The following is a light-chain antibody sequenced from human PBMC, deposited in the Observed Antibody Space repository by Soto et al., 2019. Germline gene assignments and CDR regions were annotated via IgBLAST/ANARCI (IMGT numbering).Light chain of an antibody. CDR3: QQFDSSSGYT. Sequence: DIQMTQSPSTLSASVGDRVTITCRASQSISSWLAGYQQKPGKAPKLLIYKASSLETGVPSRFSGSGSGTEFTLTISSLQADDFATYYCQQFDSSSGYTFGQGTKLEIK. CDR1: QSISSW. J-gene: IGKJ2*01. V-gene: IGKV1-5*03. CDR2: KAS.